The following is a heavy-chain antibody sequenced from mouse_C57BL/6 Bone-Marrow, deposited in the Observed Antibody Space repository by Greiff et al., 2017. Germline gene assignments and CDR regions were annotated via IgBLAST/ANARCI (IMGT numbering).Heavy chain of an antibody. V-gene: IGHV1-26*01. J-gene: IGHJ4*01. CDR2: INPNNGGT. Sequence: VQLQQSGAELVRPGTSVKISCKASGYTFTDYYMNWVKQSHGKSLEWIGDINPNNGGTSYNQKFKGKATLTVDKSSSTAYMELRSLTSEDSAVYYCARTRSYAMDYWGQGTSVTVSS. CDR1: GYTFTDYY. CDR3: ARTRSYAMDY.